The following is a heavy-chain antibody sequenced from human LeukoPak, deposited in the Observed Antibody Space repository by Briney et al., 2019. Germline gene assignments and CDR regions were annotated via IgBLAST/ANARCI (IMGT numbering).Heavy chain of an antibody. CDR1: GFTFSSYG. J-gene: IGHJ3*02. D-gene: IGHD1-26*01. CDR3: AKVRVGAGGAFDI. V-gene: IGHV3-30*18. Sequence: SGGSLRLSCAASGFTFSSYGMHWVRQAPGKGLEWVAVISYDGSNKYYADSVKGRFTISRDNSKNTLYLQMNSLRAEDTAVYYCAKVRVGAGGAFDIWGQGTMVTVSS. CDR2: ISYDGSNK.